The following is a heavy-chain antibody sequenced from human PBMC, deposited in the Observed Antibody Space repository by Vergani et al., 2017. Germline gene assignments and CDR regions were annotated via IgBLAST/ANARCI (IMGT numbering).Heavy chain of an antibody. D-gene: IGHD4-17*01. CDR3: ARAGGVYGDYGFDY. J-gene: IGHJ4*02. Sequence: VQLVESGGGLVQPGRSLRLSCAASGFTFSSYGMHWVRQAPGKGLEWVAVIWYDGSNKYYADSVKGRFTISRDNSKNTLYLQMNSLRAEDTAVYYCARAGGVYGDYGFDYWGQGTLVTVSS. V-gene: IGHV3-33*08. CDR2: IWYDGSNK. CDR1: GFTFSSYG.